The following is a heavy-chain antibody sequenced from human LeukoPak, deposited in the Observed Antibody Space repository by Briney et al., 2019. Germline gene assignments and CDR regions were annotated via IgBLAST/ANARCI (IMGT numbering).Heavy chain of an antibody. CDR1: GYTLTELS. CDR3: ATEVTYYYDSSDAFDI. D-gene: IGHD3-22*01. CDR2: FDPEDGET. Sequence: ASVKVSCKVSGYTLTELSMHWVRQAPGKGLEWMGGFDPEDGETIYAQKFQGRVTMTEDTSTDTAYMELSSLRSEDTAVYYCATEVTYYYDSSDAFDIWGQGQWSPSLQ. J-gene: IGHJ3*02. V-gene: IGHV1-24*01.